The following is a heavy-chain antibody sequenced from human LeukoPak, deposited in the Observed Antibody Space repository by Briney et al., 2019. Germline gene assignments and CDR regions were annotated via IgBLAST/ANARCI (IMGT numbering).Heavy chain of an antibody. V-gene: IGHV3-30*04. CDR3: AKEDATGD. CDR2: ISYDGSNK. D-gene: IGHD2-15*01. J-gene: IGHJ4*02. Sequence: GGSLRLSCAASEFTFITYSMHWVRQAPGKGLEWVAVISYDGSNKYYADSVKGRFTISRDNSKNTLYLQMNSLRAEDTAVYYCAKEDATGDWGQGTLVTVSS. CDR1: EFTFITYS.